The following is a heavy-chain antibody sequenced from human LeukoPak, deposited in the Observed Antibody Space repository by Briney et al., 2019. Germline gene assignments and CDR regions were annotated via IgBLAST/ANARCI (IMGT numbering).Heavy chain of an antibody. CDR1: VDTFTSYY. CDR2: INPSGGST. CDR3: ARDVGSGGYDYYFDS. D-gene: IGHD5-12*01. V-gene: IGHV1-46*01. Sequence: ASVKVSCKASVDTFTSYYLHWVRQAPGQGLEWMGIINPSGGSTNYAQKFQGRVTMTRDTSTSTVYMELSSLRSEDTAVYYCARDVGSGGYDYYFDSWGQGTLVTVSS. J-gene: IGHJ4*02.